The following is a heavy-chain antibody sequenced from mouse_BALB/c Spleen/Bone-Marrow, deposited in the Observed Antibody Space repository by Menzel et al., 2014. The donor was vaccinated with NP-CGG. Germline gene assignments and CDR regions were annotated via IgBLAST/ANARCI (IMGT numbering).Heavy chain of an antibody. CDR3: ASYGSSPAWFAY. Sequence: QVQLQQSGPQLVRPGASVKISCKASGYSFTSYWMHWVKPRPGQGLEWIGMIDPSDSETRLNQMFKDKATLTVDKSSSTAYMQLSSPTSEDSAVYYCASYGSSPAWFAYWGQGTLVTVSA. CDR2: IDPSDSET. J-gene: IGHJ3*01. CDR1: GYSFTSYW. V-gene: IGHV1S126*01. D-gene: IGHD1-1*01.